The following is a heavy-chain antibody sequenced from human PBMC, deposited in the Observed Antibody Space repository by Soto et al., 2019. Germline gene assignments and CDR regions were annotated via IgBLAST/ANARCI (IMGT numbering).Heavy chain of an antibody. Sequence: GESLKISCKGSGYSFTSYWIGWVRQMPGKGLEWMGIIYPGDSDTRYSPSFQGQVTISADKSIGTAYLQWSSLKASDTAMYYCARRRYCSSTSCYPPYYGMDVWGQGTTVTVSS. V-gene: IGHV5-51*01. D-gene: IGHD2-2*01. CDR1: GYSFTSYW. CDR3: ARRRYCSSTSCYPPYYGMDV. J-gene: IGHJ6*02. CDR2: IYPGDSDT.